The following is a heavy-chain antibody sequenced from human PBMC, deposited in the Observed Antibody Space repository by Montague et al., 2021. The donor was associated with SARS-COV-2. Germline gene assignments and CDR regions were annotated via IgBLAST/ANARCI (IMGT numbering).Heavy chain of an antibody. CDR3: ARGWFSPMLVVVIRGPFDY. V-gene: IGHV4-38-2*02. D-gene: IGHD3-22*01. Sequence: SETLSLTCSVSGFSISSGFYWAWIRQSPGKGPEWIGTVYHSGYTHYNPSLKGRVTVSIDTSKNQFSLKLSSVTAADTAVYYCARGWFSPMLVVVIRGPFDYWGQGALVTVSS. CDR1: GFSISSGFY. J-gene: IGHJ4*02. CDR2: VYHSGYT.